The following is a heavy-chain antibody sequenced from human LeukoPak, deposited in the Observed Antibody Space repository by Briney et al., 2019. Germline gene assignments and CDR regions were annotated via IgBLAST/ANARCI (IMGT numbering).Heavy chain of an antibody. CDR2: SYYRSKWYN. J-gene: IGHJ3*02. CDR3: ARHLEYNSSAAAFDI. D-gene: IGHD6-6*01. V-gene: IGHV6-1*01. CDR1: GDSVSSNSAA. Sequence: SQTLSLTCAISGDSVSSNSAAWNWIRQSPSRGLEWLGRSYYRSKWYNDYTVSVKSRITINPDTSKNQFSLHLNSVTPEDTAVYYCARHLEYNSSAAAFDIWGQGTMVTVSS.